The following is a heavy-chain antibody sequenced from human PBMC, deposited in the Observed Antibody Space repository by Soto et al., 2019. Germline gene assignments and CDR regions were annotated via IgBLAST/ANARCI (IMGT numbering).Heavy chain of an antibody. Sequence: SETLSLTCTVSGGSISSYYWSWIRQPPGKGLEWIGYIYYSGSTNYNPSHKSRDTISVDTSKNQLYQKLSSVTAADTAVYYCARLRGCYCSSTSCYPSRSYYYYMDVWGKGTTVT. CDR3: ARLRGCYCSSTSCYPSRSYYYYMDV. V-gene: IGHV4-59*08. CDR1: GGSISSYY. D-gene: IGHD2-2*01. CDR2: IYYSGST. J-gene: IGHJ6*03.